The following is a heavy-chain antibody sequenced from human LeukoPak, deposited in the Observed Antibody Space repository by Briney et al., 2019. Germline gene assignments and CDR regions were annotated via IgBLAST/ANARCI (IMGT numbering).Heavy chain of an antibody. D-gene: IGHD6-13*01. J-gene: IGHJ4*02. Sequence: GGSLRLSCAASGFTFSNYWMSWVRQAPGKGLEWVANIKQDGSERYYVDSVRGRFTISRDNAKNSLFLQLHSLRAEDTAVYYCATALHSSSWSFDYWGQGTLVAVSS. V-gene: IGHV3-7*01. CDR1: GFTFSNYW. CDR2: IKQDGSER. CDR3: ATALHSSSWSFDY.